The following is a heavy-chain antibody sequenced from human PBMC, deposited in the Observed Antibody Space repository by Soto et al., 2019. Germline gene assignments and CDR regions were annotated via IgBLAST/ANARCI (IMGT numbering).Heavy chain of an antibody. CDR2: IQSGGTT. CDR3: ARGLVRAFFDY. Sequence: HPGGSLRLSCAASGFIVTNNYMSWVRQAPGKGLEWLSIIQSGGTTYYADSVKGRFTISRDSSKNTLYLEMKSLRAEDTAVYFCARGLVRAFFDYWGQGALVTVSS. V-gene: IGHV3-66*01. J-gene: IGHJ4*02. CDR1: GFIVTNNY. D-gene: IGHD3-10*01.